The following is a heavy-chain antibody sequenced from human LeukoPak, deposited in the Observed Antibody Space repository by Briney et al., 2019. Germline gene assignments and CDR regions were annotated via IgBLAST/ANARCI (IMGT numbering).Heavy chain of an antibody. CDR1: GFTFSSYR. Sequence: GGSLRLSCAASGFTFSSYRMNWVRQAPGKGLEWVSSVSSSSSYIYYADSVKGRFTISRDNAKNSLFLQMNSLRVEDTAVYYCARDRGYSSFDYWGQGTLVTVSS. CDR3: ARDRGYSSFDY. CDR2: VSSSSSYI. J-gene: IGHJ4*02. D-gene: IGHD4-23*01. V-gene: IGHV3-21*01.